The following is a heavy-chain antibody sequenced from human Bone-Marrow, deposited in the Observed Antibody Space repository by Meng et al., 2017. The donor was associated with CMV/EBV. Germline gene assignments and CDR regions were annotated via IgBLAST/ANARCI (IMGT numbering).Heavy chain of an antibody. CDR1: GGFISNHY. J-gene: IGHJ3*02. V-gene: IGHV4-59*11. CDR3: YGEEVVPTSDAFDI. D-gene: IGHD4-17*01. Sequence: GSLRLSCTVSGGFISNHYWSWIRQPPGKGLEWIGYIYYSGSTNYNPSLKSRVTISVDTSKNQFSLKLSSVTAADTAVYYCYGEEVVPTSDAFDIWGQGTMVTVSS. CDR2: IYYSGST.